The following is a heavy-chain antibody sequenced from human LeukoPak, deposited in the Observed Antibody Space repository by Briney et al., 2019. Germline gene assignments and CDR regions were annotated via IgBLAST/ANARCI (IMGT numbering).Heavy chain of an antibody. Sequence: GGSLRLSCAASGFTFSSYSMNWVRQAPGKGLEWVSSISSSSSYIYYADSVKGRFTISRDNAKNSLYLQMDSLRAEDTAVYYCANSHWNDVAYWGQGTLVTVSS. CDR1: GFTFSSYS. D-gene: IGHD1-1*01. CDR3: ANSHWNDVAY. J-gene: IGHJ4*02. CDR2: ISSSSSYI. V-gene: IGHV3-21*01.